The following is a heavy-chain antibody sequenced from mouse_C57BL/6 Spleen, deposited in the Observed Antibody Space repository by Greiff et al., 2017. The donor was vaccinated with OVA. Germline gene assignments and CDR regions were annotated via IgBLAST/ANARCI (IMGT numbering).Heavy chain of an antibody. Sequence: EVKLVESGGGLVKPGGSLKLSCAASGFTFSDYGMHWVRQAPEKGLEWVAYISSGSSTIYYADTVKGRFTISRDNAKNTLFLQMTSLRSEDTAMYYCARMGGNYFTLYYYAMDYWGQGTSVTVSS. CDR3: ARMGGNYFTLYYYAMDY. J-gene: IGHJ4*01. CDR1: GFTFSDYG. V-gene: IGHV5-17*01. D-gene: IGHD2-1*01. CDR2: ISSGSSTI.